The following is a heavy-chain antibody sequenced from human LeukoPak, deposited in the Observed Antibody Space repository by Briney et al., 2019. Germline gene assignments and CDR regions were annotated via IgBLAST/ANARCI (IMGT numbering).Heavy chain of an antibody. V-gene: IGHV1-69*05. J-gene: IGHJ4*02. Sequence: SLKVSCKASGGTFISYAISWVRQAPGQGLEWMGGIIPIFGTANYAQKFQGRVTITTDESTSTAYMELSSLRSDDTAVYYCAKDNDFWSGYYTGSWDYWGQGTLVTVSS. CDR1: GGTFISYA. D-gene: IGHD3-3*01. CDR2: IIPIFGTA. CDR3: AKDNDFWSGYYTGSWDY.